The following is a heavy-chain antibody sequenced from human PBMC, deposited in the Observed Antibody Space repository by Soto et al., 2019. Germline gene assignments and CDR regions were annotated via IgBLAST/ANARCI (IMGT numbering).Heavy chain of an antibody. CDR2: IFHSGST. D-gene: IGHD1-26*01. V-gene: IGHV4-4*02. CDR3: ARVYSGSYSDS. CDR1: GGSIRSNNW. Sequence: PSETLSLTCAVSGGSIRSNNWWSWVRQPPGKGLEWIGEIFHSGSTYYNPSLKTRVTISVDKSKNQFSLKVSSVTAADTAVYYCARVYSGSYSDSWGQGTLVTVSS. J-gene: IGHJ4*02.